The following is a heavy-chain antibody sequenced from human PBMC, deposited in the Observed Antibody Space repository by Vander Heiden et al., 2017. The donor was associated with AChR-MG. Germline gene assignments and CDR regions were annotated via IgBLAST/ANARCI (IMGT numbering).Heavy chain of an antibody. V-gene: IGHV1-69*01. Sequence: QVQLVQSGAEVKKPGSSVKLSCKASGGTFRSKAINWVRQAPGQGLEWMGGIIPIFGTPNYAQKFQGRVTIAADESTTTAYMELNSLRSEDTAVYYCARDADLYDYGDSDHYYNTMDVWGQGTTVTVSS. D-gene: IGHD4-17*01. CDR1: GGTFRSKA. CDR3: ARDADLYDYGDSDHYYNTMDV. J-gene: IGHJ6*02. CDR2: IIPIFGTP.